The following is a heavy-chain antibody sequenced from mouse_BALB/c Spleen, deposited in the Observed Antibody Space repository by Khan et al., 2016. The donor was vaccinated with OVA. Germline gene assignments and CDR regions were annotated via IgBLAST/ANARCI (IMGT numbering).Heavy chain of an antibody. CDR1: GFSLSDYG. CDR3: AKGVWSYYYTLDY. CDR2: IWCGGST. Sequence: VELVESGPGLVAPSQNLSITCTVSGFSLSDYGVSWIRQPPGKGLEWLGVIWCGGSTYYNSALKSRLSISKDNSKSQVFLKMSSLQSDDTAMFYCAKGVWSYYYTLDYWGQGTSVTVSS. J-gene: IGHJ4*01. V-gene: IGHV2-6-5*01.